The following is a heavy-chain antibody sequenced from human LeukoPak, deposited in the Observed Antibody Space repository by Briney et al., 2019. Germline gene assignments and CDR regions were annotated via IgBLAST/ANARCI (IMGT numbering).Heavy chain of an antibody. CDR3: ARGRGPGRGYSYGYDY. D-gene: IGHD5-18*01. CDR2: INPNSGGT. Sequence: ASVKVSCKASGYTFTGYYMHWVRQAPGQGLEWMGWINPNSGGTNYAQKFQGRVTMTRDTSISTAYMELSSLRSEDTAVYYCARGRGPGRGYSYGYDYWGQGTLVTVSS. V-gene: IGHV1-2*02. J-gene: IGHJ4*02. CDR1: GYTFTGYY.